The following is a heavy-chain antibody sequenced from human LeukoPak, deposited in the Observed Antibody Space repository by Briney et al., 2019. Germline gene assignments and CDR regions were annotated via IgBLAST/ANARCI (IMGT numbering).Heavy chain of an antibody. CDR2: ISGRP. CDR3: AREGGYDPFEY. V-gene: IGHV3-23*01. D-gene: IGHD5-12*01. Sequence: GGSLRLSCAASGFTFSNYAMSWVRQAPGKGLEWVSAISGRPSYADSVKGRFTISRDNSKNTLYLQVNSLRAEDTAVYYCAREGGYDPFEYWGQGTLVTVSS. CDR1: GFTFSNYA. J-gene: IGHJ4*02.